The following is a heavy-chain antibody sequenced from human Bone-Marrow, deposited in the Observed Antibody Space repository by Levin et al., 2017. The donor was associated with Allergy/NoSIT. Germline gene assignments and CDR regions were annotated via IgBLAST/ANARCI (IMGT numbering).Heavy chain of an antibody. J-gene: IGHJ4*02. V-gene: IGHV3-23*01. CDR2: ISGSGTTT. D-gene: IGHD3-22*01. Sequence: GGSLRLSCAASGITFSSYAMSWVRQARGKGLEYVSGISGSGTTTYYADSVKGRFTISRDNSKNTMYLQLNSLRVEDTAVYYCVNIPPYTEYYDRSGYSKEARWGQGTLVTVSS. CDR1: GITFSSYA. CDR3: VNIPPYTEYYDRSGYSKEAR.